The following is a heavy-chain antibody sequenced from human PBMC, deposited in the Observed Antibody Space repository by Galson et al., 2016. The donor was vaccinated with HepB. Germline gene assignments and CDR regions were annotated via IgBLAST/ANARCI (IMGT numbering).Heavy chain of an antibody. Sequence: SLRLSCAASGSTLSSFAMSWVRQAPGKGLEWVSSITGSEGGTDYAESVKGRFTISRDTSKNTLFLQMNSLGAADTATYYCAKRGEFCGGGSCYYDCWYFDLWGRGTLVIVS. J-gene: IGHJ2*01. CDR1: GSTLSSFA. V-gene: IGHV3-23*01. D-gene: IGHD2-15*01. CDR2: ITGSEGGT. CDR3: AKRGEFCGGGSCYYDCWYFDL.